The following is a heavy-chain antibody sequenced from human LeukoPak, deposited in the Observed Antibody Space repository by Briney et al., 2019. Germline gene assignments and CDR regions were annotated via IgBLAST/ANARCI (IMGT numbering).Heavy chain of an antibody. Sequence: SQTLSLTCTVSGGSISSGGYYWAWIRQHPGKGLEWIGYIYYSGSTYYNPSLKSRVTISVDTSKNQFSLKLSSVTAADTAVYYCARYYYDSSGYYFSSWGQGTLVTVSS. CDR1: GGSISSGGYY. CDR3: ARYYYDSSGYYFSS. CDR2: IYYSGST. D-gene: IGHD3-22*01. J-gene: IGHJ4*02. V-gene: IGHV4-31*03.